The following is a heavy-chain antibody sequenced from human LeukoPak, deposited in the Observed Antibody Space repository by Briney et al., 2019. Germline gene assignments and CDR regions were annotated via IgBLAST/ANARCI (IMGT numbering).Heavy chain of an antibody. V-gene: IGHV3-53*01. CDR2: IHTGGTT. CDR1: GIDLSYHY. J-gene: IGHJ4*02. Sequence: GGSLRLSCVASGIDLSYHYVGWVRQAPGKGLEWVSVIHTGGTTHYADSVKGRFTVSKDTSNNTVFLQMNSLRAEDTAVYYCARVLWNGDYPRFDYWGQGTLVTVSS. CDR3: ARVLWNGDYPRFDY. D-gene: IGHD4-17*01.